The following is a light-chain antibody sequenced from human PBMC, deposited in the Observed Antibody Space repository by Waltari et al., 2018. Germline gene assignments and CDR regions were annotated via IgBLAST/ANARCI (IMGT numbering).Light chain of an antibody. Sequence: QPVLTQPPSASGTPGQRVTISCSGSDSNIGRNAVNWYQQLPETAPKLLIYTDNQRPSGVPDRFSGSKSGTSASLAISGLQSEDEADYHCATWDDSLNAWVFGGGTKVTVL. CDR3: ATWDDSLNAWV. CDR1: DSNIGRNA. J-gene: IGLJ3*02. CDR2: TDN. V-gene: IGLV1-44*01.